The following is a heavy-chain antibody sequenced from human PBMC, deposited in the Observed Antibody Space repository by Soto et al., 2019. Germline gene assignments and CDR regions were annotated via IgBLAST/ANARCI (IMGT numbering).Heavy chain of an antibody. J-gene: IGHJ6*02. D-gene: IGHD2-15*01. CDR1: GGSISSGDYY. Sequence: SETLSLTCTVSGGSISSGDYYWSWIRQPPGKGLEWIGYIYYSGSTYYNPSLKSRVTISVDTSKNQFSLKLSSVTAADTAVYYCARDQSQGYCSVGSCSYYYYYGMDVWGQGTTVTVSS. CDR2: IYYSGST. CDR3: ARDQSQGYCSVGSCSYYYYYGMDV. V-gene: IGHV4-30-4*01.